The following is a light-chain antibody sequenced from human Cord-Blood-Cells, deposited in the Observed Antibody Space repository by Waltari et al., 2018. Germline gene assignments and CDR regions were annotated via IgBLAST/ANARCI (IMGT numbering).Light chain of an antibody. V-gene: IGKV3-11*01. J-gene: IGKJ4*01. CDR2: DAS. CDR3: QQRSNWPPLT. Sequence: EIVLTQSPATLSLSPGERATLSCRASQSVSSYLAWYQQKPGQAPRLLIYDASNRATCIPARFSGSGSETDFTLTISSLEPEDFAVYYCQQRSNWPPLTFGGGTKVEIK. CDR1: QSVSSY.